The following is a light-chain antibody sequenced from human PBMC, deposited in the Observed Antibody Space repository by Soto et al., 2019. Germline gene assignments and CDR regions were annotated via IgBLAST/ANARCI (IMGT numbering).Light chain of an antibody. CDR3: QQYSSYVLT. CDR1: QSISSW. CDR2: RAS. J-gene: IGKJ4*01. V-gene: IGKV1-5*03. Sequence: DIQMTQSPSTLSASVGDRVTITCRASQSISSWLAWYQQKPGKAPKLLIYRASTLESGVPSRFSGSGSGTECTLTISSLQPDDFATDYCQQYSSYVLTFGGGTKVEIK.